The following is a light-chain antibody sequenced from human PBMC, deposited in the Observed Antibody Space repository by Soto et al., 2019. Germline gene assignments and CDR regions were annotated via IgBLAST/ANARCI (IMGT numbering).Light chain of an antibody. CDR1: QGISSW. V-gene: IGKV1D-12*01. J-gene: IGKJ5*01. Sequence: DIQMTQSPSSVSASVGDRVTITCRASQGISSWLGWYQQKPGKAPKLLIYAASSLQSGVPSRFSGSGSGTDFTLTISSLQPEDFATYYCQQANSFRPNFGQGTRPEIK. CDR2: AAS. CDR3: QQANSFRPN.